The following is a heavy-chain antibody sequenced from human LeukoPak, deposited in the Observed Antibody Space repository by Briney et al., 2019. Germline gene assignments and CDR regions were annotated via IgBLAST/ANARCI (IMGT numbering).Heavy chain of an antibody. CDR1: GGSVSNTSYY. CDR2: IYDSGST. J-gene: IGHJ2*01. D-gene: IGHD3-10*01. V-gene: IGHV4-39*01. CDR3: ARHRSAGGHYWYFDL. Sequence: PSETLSLTCAVSGGSVSNTSYYWGWIRQPPGKGLEWIGYIYDSGSTSYNPSLKSRVSISVDTSKNHFSLKLSSVTAADTAVYYCARHRSAGGHYWYFDLWGRGTLVTVSS.